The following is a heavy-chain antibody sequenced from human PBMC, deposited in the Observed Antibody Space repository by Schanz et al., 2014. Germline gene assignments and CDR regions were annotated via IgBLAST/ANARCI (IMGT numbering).Heavy chain of an antibody. CDR1: GFTFSSYW. Sequence: EVQVVESGGGLVQPGGSLRLSCAASGFTFSSYWMHWVRQAPGKGLVWVSRINTDGSGTDYAQSVKGRFTVSRDNSRKILYLQMDSLRPDDTAVYYCAKDRLYSTSWSYLEEWGLGTPVIVSS. D-gene: IGHD6-13*01. V-gene: IGHV3-74*01. J-gene: IGHJ1*01. CDR2: INTDGSGT. CDR3: AKDRLYSTSWSYLEE.